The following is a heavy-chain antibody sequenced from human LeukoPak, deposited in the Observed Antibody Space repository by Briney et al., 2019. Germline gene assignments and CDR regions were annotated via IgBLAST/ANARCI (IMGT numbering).Heavy chain of an antibody. V-gene: IGHV3-23*01. Sequence: GGSLRLSCAASGFTFSSYAMSWVRQAPGKGLEWVSAISGSGGSTYYADSVKGRFTISRDNSKNTLYLQMNSLKTEDTAVYYCTTDPSIAARLNYWGQGTLVTVSS. CDR1: GFTFSSYA. D-gene: IGHD6-6*01. J-gene: IGHJ4*02. CDR3: TTDPSIAARLNY. CDR2: ISGSGGST.